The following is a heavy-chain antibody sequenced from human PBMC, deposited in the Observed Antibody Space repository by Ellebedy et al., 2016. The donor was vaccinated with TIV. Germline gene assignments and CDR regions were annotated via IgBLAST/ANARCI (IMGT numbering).Heavy chain of an antibody. CDR3: ARYDGYSLSGMDV. D-gene: IGHD5-18*01. V-gene: IGHV5-51*01. J-gene: IGHJ6*02. CDR2: IYPGDSVT. CDR1: GYSFTSYW. Sequence: GESLKISCKGSGYSFTSYWIGWVRQMPGQGLEWMGSIYPGDSVTRYSPSFQGPVNISADKSISTAYLQWSSLKASDTAMYYCARYDGYSLSGMDVWGQGTTVTVSS.